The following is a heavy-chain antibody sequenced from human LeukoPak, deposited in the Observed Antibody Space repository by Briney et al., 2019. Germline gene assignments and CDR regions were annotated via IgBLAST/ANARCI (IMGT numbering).Heavy chain of an antibody. J-gene: IGHJ4*02. V-gene: IGHV4-38-2*02. D-gene: IGHD5-24*01. CDR1: GYSISSGYY. CDR3: ARDGYNLFDY. CDR2: IYHSGST. Sequence: SETLSLTCTVSGYSISSGYYWGWIRQPPGKGLEWIGSIYHSGSTYYNPSLKSRVTISVDTSKNQFSLKLSSVTAADTAVYYCARDGYNLFDYWGQGTLVTVSS.